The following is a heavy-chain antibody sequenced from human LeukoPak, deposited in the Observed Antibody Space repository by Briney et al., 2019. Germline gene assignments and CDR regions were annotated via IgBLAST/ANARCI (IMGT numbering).Heavy chain of an antibody. CDR1: GFTFSSYA. J-gene: IGHJ6*02. D-gene: IGHD3-3*01. CDR2: ISYDGSNK. V-gene: IGHV3-30-3*01. CDR3: ARAKDFSYYYGMDV. Sequence: GGSLRLSCAASGFTFSSYAMRWVRQAPGKGLEWVAVISYDGSNKYYADSVKGRFTISRDNSKNTLYLQMNSLRAEDTAVYYCARAKDFSYYYGMDVWGQGTTVTVSS.